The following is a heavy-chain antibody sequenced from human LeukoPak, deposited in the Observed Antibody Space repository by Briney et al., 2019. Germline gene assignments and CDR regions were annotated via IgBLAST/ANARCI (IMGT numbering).Heavy chain of an antibody. D-gene: IGHD1-20*01. J-gene: IGHJ4*02. CDR3: ARVNWNDLGYHFDY. Sequence: QAVGALRVSCAASGVTFSSYGMHWVRPAPGRGVGWGADISYDGSNKYYADSVKGRFTISRDNAKNSLYLQMNSLRAEDTAVYYCARVNWNDLGYHFDYWGQGTLVTVSS. CDR2: ISYDGSNK. V-gene: IGHV3-33*05. CDR1: GVTFSSYG.